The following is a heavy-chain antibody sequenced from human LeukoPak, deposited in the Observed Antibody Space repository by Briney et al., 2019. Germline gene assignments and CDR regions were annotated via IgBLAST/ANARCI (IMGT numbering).Heavy chain of an antibody. CDR2: INQDGSEK. CDR1: GFTYSSHW. CDR3: ARGGGPLDY. Sequence: GGSLRLSCAASGFTYSSHWMSWVRQAPGKGLEWVANINQDGSEKYYMDSVKGRFTISRDNAKNSLYLQMNSLRVEDTAVYYCARGGGPLDYWGQGTPVTVSS. J-gene: IGHJ4*02. V-gene: IGHV3-7*01.